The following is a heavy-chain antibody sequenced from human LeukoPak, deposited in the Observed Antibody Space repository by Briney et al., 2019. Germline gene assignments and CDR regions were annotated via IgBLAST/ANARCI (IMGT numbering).Heavy chain of an antibody. CDR3: TSKPPLGHNVDY. V-gene: IGHV3-73*01. Sequence: GGSLKLSCAASGFTFSGSAMHWVRQASGKGLEWVGRIRSKANSYATAYAASVKGRFTISRDDSKNTAYLQMNSLRTEDTAVYYCTSKPPLGHNVDYWGQGTLVTVSS. D-gene: IGHD7-27*01. J-gene: IGHJ4*02. CDR2: IRSKANSYAT. CDR1: GFTFSGSA.